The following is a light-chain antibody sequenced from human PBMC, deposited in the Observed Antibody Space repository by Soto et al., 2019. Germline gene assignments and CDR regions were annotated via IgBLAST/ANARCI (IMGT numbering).Light chain of an antibody. CDR3: QVWYSSTALV. V-gene: IGLV3-9*01. J-gene: IGLJ1*01. CDR2: RDS. CDR1: NIGSKN. Sequence: SYELTQPLSVSVALGQTARITCGGNNIGSKNVHWYQQKPGQAPVLVIYRDSNRPSGIPERFSGSNSGNTATLTISRAQAGDEADYYSQVWYSSTALVFGTGTKVTVL.